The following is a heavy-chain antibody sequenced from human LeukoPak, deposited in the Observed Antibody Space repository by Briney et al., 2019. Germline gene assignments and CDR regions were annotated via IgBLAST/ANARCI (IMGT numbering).Heavy chain of an antibody. CDR2: IVVGSGNT. Sequence: SVKVSCKASGFTFTSSAVQWVRQARGQRLEWIGWIVVGSGNTNYAQKFQERVTITRDMSTSTAYMELSSLRSEDTAVYYCARGHIPLLPWYSSSWCDHYYYYYMDVWGKGTTVTASS. CDR1: GFTFTSSA. D-gene: IGHD6-13*01. V-gene: IGHV1-58*01. CDR3: ARGHIPLLPWYSSSWCDHYYYYYMDV. J-gene: IGHJ6*03.